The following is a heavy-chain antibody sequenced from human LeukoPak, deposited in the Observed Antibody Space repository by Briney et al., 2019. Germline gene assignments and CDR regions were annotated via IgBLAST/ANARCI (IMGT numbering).Heavy chain of an antibody. CDR2: ISHRGRT. CDR3: ARVPLRFLEPFDY. CDR1: GGSVSGYY. V-gene: IGHV4-34*01. J-gene: IGHJ4*02. Sequence: SETLSLTCAVYGGSVSGYYWSWIRQPPEKGLEWIGEISHRGRTHYTPSLQSRVTMSVDTSKNQFALSLNSVTAADTAVYYCARVPLRFLEPFDYWGQGIVGTVSS. D-gene: IGHD3-3*01.